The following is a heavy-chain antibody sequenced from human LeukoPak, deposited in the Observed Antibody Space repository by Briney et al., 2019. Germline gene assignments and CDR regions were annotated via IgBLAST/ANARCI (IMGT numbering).Heavy chain of an antibody. D-gene: IGHD2-2*01. CDR1: GGTFSSYA. CDR3: ARAAQLLLWSRFDP. V-gene: IGHV1-69*05. CDR2: IIPIFGTA. Sequence: SVKVSCKASGGTFSSYAISWVRQAPGQGLEWMGGIIPIFGTASYAQKFQGRVTITTDESTSTAYMELSSLRSEDTAVYYCARAAQLLLWSRFDPWGQGTLVTVSS. J-gene: IGHJ5*02.